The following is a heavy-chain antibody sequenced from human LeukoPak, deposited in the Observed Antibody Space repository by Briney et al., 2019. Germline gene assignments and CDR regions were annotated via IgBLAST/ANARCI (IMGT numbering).Heavy chain of an antibody. J-gene: IGHJ4*02. CDR2: IKGDGSEI. D-gene: IGHD1-26*01. V-gene: IGHV3-7*03. CDR1: GFTFSNYW. Sequence: GGSLRLSCLASGFTFSNYWMNWVRQAPGKGLEWVASIKGDGSEINYMNSVNGQFTISRDNSKSSLYLQMNSLRAEGTAVYYCAKGERGSYPPNFEYWGQGTLVTVSS. CDR3: AKGERGSYPPNFEY.